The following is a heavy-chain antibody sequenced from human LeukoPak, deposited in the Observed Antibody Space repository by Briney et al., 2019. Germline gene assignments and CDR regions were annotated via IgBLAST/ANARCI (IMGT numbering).Heavy chain of an antibody. D-gene: IGHD5-12*01. J-gene: IGHJ5*02. Sequence: SETLSLTCTVSGGSISSSSYYWGWIRQPPGKGLEWIGSIYYSGSTYYNPSLKSRVTISVDTSKNQFSLKLSSVTAADTAVYYCAREFGVATIADNWFAPWGQGTLVTVSS. CDR3: AREFGVATIADNWFAP. CDR2: IYYSGST. V-gene: IGHV4-39*02. CDR1: GGSISSSSYY.